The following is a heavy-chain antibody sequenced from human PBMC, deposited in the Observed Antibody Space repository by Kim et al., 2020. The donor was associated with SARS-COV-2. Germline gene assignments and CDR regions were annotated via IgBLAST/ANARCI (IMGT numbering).Heavy chain of an antibody. CDR2: ISSTSRSI. Sequence: GGSLRLSCAASGFTFSTYSMNWVRQAPGKGLEWVSYISSTSRSIYYADSVKGRFTISRDNVKNSLYLLMNSLRDEDTAVYYCARDRVEWVGFDPDYWGQGTLVTVSS. J-gene: IGHJ4*02. V-gene: IGHV3-48*02. CDR3: ARDRVEWVGFDPDY. D-gene: IGHD3-3*01. CDR1: GFTFSTYS.